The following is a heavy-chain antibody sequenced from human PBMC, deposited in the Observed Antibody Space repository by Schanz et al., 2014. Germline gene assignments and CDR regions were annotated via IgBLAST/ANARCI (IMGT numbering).Heavy chain of an antibody. CDR2: ITGASDHI. CDR3: ARAGYDADNWFDP. Sequence: EVQLLESGGGLIQPGGSLRLSCAASGFIFGSSVMAWVRQAPGKGLEWVSGITGASDHIDYAESVKGRFTISRDKSKNTLFLQMNSLRAEDTAVYYCARAGYDADNWFDPWGQGTLVTVSS. V-gene: IGHV3-23*01. D-gene: IGHD2-2*01. J-gene: IGHJ5*02. CDR1: GFIFGSSV.